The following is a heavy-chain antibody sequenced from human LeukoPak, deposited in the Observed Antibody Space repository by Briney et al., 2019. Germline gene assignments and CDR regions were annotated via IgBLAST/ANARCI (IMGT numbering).Heavy chain of an antibody. J-gene: IGHJ1*01. D-gene: IGHD2/OR15-2a*01. V-gene: IGHV3-15*01. CDR2: IKSKTDGGTT. CDR1: GFTFSNAW. CDR3: ARGVYQGSPGYFQH. Sequence: GGSLRLSCAASGFTFSNAWMSWVRQAPGKGLEWVGRIKSKTDGGTTDYAAPVKGRFTISRDDSKNTLYLQMNSLRAEDTAVYYCARGVYQGSPGYFQHWGQGTLVTVSS.